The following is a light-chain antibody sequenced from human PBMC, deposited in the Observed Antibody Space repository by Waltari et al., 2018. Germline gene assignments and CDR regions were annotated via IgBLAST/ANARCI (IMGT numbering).Light chain of an antibody. CDR1: SSDIGAGYL. V-gene: IGLV1-40*01. Sequence: QSVLTQPPSASGAPGQRVTISCTGSSSDIGAGYLVHWYQQLPGTAPNLLIYDNSNRPSGVPDRFSGSKSGSSASLAITGLQAEDEADYYCQSFDYRLDGSRVFGGGTKLTVL. CDR3: QSFDYRLDGSRV. CDR2: DNS. J-gene: IGLJ3*02.